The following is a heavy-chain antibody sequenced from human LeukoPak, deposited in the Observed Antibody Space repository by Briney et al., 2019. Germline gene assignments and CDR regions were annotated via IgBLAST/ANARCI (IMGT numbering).Heavy chain of an antibody. Sequence: PGGSLRLSCVASGYPFSSYSMNWIRQAPGKGLEWVSYISVSGGVRSYADSVKGRFTISRDDARNSLYLQMNSLKTEDTAVYYCTRYCSSTSCFADYAFDIWGQGTMVTVSS. D-gene: IGHD2-2*01. CDR1: GYPFSSYS. CDR2: ISVSGGVR. V-gene: IGHV3-48*01. CDR3: TRYCSSTSCFADYAFDI. J-gene: IGHJ3*02.